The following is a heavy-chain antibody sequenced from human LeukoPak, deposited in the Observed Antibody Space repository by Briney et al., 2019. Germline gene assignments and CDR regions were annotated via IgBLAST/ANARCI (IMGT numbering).Heavy chain of an antibody. CDR1: GGSISNYF. J-gene: IGHJ4*02. Sequence: ASETLSLTCTVSGGSISNYFWAWIRQPPGKGLEWIGHISKSGGTSYNTSFKSRLTISVDTSKDQFSLRLESVTAADTAVYYCARRPRSMAYYFDYWGQGILVTVSS. V-gene: IGHV4-59*08. CDR2: ISKSGGT. D-gene: IGHD2/OR15-2a*01. CDR3: ARRPRSMAYYFDY.